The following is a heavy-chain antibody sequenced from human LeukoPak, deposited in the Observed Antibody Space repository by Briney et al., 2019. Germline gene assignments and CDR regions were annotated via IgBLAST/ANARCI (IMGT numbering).Heavy chain of an antibody. J-gene: IGHJ4*02. D-gene: IGHD3/OR15-3a*01. CDR1: GLIVCSSY. Sequence: GGSLRLSCAASGLIVCSSYMSWVRQAPGKGLEWVSALYSGGSIYYADSVKGRFTISRDNSKNTLYLQMNSLRAEDTAVYYCARDPSRGLYYFDHWGQGALVTVSS. CDR2: LYSGGSI. V-gene: IGHV3-53*01. CDR3: ARDPSRGLYYFDH.